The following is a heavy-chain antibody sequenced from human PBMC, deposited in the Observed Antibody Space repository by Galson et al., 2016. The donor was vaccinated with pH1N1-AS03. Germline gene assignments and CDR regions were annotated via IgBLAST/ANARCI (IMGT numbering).Heavy chain of an antibody. CDR1: GFTITKYW. Sequence: SLRLSCAASGFTITKYWMSWVRQAPGKGLEWVANIKYDGSGKKYVASVKGRFTIYRDNARNSLYLQMNSLRVDDTVVYYCARDLGWYRGDLWGQGTLVTVSS. CDR3: ARDLGWYRGDL. J-gene: IGHJ5*02. D-gene: IGHD6-19*01. V-gene: IGHV3-7*01. CDR2: IKYDGSGK.